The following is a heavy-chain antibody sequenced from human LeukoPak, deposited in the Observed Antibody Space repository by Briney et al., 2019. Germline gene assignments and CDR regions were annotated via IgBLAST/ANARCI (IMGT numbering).Heavy chain of an antibody. CDR3: AKAPPLVLRFLEWPLDY. CDR2: ISSSGSTI. V-gene: IGHV3-11*04. D-gene: IGHD3-3*01. Sequence: AGGSLRLSCAASGFTFSDYYMSWIRQAPGKGLEWVSYISSSGSTIYYADSVKGRFTISRDNSKNTLYLQMNSLRAEDTAVYYCAKAPPLVLRFLEWPLDYWGQGTLVTVSS. J-gene: IGHJ4*02. CDR1: GFTFSDYY.